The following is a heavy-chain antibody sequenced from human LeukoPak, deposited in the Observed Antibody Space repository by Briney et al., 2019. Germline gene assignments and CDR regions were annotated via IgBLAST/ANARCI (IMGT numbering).Heavy chain of an antibody. J-gene: IGHJ2*01. D-gene: IGHD2-15*01. CDR3: ARGSGSGPFEWYFDL. Sequence: SQTLSLTCDLSGDSLSSNSAAWPWIRQSPSRGLEWLGRTYYRSKLYNDYAVSVKSRITINPDTSKNQFSLQLTSVTPEDTAVYYCARGSGSGPFEWYFDLWGRGTLVTVSS. V-gene: IGHV6-1*01. CDR2: TYYRSKLYN. CDR1: GDSLSSNSAA.